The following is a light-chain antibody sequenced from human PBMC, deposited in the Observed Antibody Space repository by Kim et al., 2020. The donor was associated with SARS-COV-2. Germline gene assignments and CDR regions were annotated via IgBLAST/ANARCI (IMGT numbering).Light chain of an antibody. CDR2: GAS. V-gene: IGKV3D-15*01. CDR3: QQYNNWLT. J-gene: IGKJ4*01. CDR1: QSVSSS. Sequence: SLSPGDTAIVSCRASQSVSSSLAWYQQKRGQPPRLLMYGASTRAAGIPARFSGSGSGTDFTLTITRLQSEDFAIYFCQQYNNWLTFGGGTKVDIK.